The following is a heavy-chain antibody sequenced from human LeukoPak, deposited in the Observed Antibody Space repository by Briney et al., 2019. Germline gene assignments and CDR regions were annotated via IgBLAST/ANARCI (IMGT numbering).Heavy chain of an antibody. Sequence: ASVKVSCKASGYTFTSYDINWVRQAPGQGLEWMGWINPDSGGTNYAQKFQGRVTMTRDTSISTAYMELSRLRSDDTAVYYCARAWDIVLINYWGQGTLVTVSS. V-gene: IGHV1-2*02. D-gene: IGHD2-8*01. CDR3: ARAWDIVLINY. CDR1: GYTFTSYD. CDR2: INPDSGGT. J-gene: IGHJ4*02.